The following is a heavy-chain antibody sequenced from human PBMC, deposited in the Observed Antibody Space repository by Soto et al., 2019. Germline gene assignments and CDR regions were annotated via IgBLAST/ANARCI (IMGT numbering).Heavy chain of an antibody. J-gene: IGHJ4*02. CDR2: IDWDDDK. CDR3: ARMTTDSSGLFDY. V-gene: IGHV2-70*04. D-gene: IGHD3-22*01. Sequence: SGLTLVNPTQTLTLICTFSGFSLSTSGRRVNWIRQPPGKALEWLARIDWDDDKDYSTSLKPRLTISKDTSKNQVVLTMTNMDPVDKGTYYCARMTTDSSGLFDYWRQGTQVTLSS. CDR1: GFSLSTSGRR.